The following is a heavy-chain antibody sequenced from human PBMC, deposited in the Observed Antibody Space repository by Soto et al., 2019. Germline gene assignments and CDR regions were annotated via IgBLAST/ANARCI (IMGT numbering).Heavy chain of an antibody. CDR3: ARPPRGQDYYYGMDV. CDR1: GGTFSSYA. D-gene: IGHD5-12*01. J-gene: IGHJ6*02. CDR2: IIPIFGTA. Sequence: QVQLVQSGAEVKKPGSSVKVSCKASGGTFSSYAINWVRQAPGQGLEWMGGIIPIFGTADYAQKFQGRVTIIADESTSPAYLELSSLRSEDTAVYYCARPPRGQDYYYGMDVWGQGTTVTVSS. V-gene: IGHV1-69*12.